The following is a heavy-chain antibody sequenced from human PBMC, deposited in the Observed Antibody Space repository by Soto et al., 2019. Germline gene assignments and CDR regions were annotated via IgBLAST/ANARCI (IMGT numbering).Heavy chain of an antibody. Sequence: SETLSLTCSVSGDSISTVDYFLAWIRQPPGQALEYIGYIYKSTTTYYNPSFESRVAISLDTSKSQFSLTVTSVTAADTAVYFCARGRYCLTGRCFPNWFDSWGQGTLVNVSS. J-gene: IGHJ5*01. CDR3: ARGRYCLTGRCFPNWFDS. CDR2: IYKSTTT. CDR1: GDSISTVDYF. D-gene: IGHD2-15*01. V-gene: IGHV4-30-4*01.